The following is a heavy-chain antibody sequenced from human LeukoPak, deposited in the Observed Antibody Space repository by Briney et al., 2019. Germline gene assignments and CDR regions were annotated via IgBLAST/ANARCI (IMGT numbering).Heavy chain of an antibody. CDR1: GFTFDDYA. D-gene: IGHD3-22*01. V-gene: IGHV3-9*01. Sequence: GGSLRLSCAASGFTFDDYAMHWVRQAPGKGLEWVSGISWNSGSIGYADSVKGRFTISRDNAKNSLYLQMNSPRAEDTALYYCAKDPYYDSSRGYFQHWGQGTLVTVSS. CDR2: ISWNSGSI. CDR3: AKDPYYDSSRGYFQH. J-gene: IGHJ1*01.